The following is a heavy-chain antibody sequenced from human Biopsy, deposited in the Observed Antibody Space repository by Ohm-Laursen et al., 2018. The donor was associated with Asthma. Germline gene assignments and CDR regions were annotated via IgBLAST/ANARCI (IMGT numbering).Heavy chain of an antibody. D-gene: IGHD4-17*01. J-gene: IGHJ2*01. Sequence: SDTPSLTCTISGFSMDTNSYFWGWIRQPPGKGLEWIGGVFYTGITYYNPSPESRVTMSVDTSKSQFFLEVNSVTAPDTAVYYCARHPNNGDYSYWYFDLWGRGTLVTVSS. CDR2: VFYTGIT. CDR1: GFSMDTNSYF. V-gene: IGHV4-39*01. CDR3: ARHPNNGDYSYWYFDL.